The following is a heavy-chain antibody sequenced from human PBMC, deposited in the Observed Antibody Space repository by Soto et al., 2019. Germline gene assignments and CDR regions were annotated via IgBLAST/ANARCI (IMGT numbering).Heavy chain of an antibody. CDR3: ARRVDYVWGRHRFRPYFDY. D-gene: IGHD3-16*02. Sequence: SETLSLTCTVSGGSISSYYWSWIRQPPGKGLEWIGYIYYSGSTNYNPSLKSRVTISVDTSRNQFSLKLNSMTAADTAVYYCARRVDYVWGRHRFRPYFDYSGQGSLVSVSS. V-gene: IGHV4-59*08. CDR1: GGSISSYY. CDR2: IYYSGST. J-gene: IGHJ4*02.